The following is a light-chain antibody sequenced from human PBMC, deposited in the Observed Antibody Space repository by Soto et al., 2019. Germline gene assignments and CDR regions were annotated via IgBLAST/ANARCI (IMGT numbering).Light chain of an antibody. V-gene: IGKV3-20*01. CDR3: QQYGDSTRT. CDR1: QGVSSSY. Sequence: EIVLTQSPDTLSLSPGERATLSCGASQGVSSSYLAWYQQRPGQAPRLLIYGASSRATGTPDRFSGSGSGTDFTLTISRLEPEDFAVYYCQQYGDSTRTFGQGTKVDIK. J-gene: IGKJ1*01. CDR2: GAS.